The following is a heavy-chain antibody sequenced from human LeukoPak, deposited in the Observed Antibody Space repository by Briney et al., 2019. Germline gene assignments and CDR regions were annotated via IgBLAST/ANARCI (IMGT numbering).Heavy chain of an antibody. CDR3: AISLDIAVAGEVPNFVY. CDR2: ISGYNGIT. D-gene: IGHD6-19*01. J-gene: IGHJ4*02. Sequence: ASVKVSCKASGYSFTTYGISWVRQAPGQGLEWMGWISGYNGITNYAPRFQGRVAMTTDTSTNRAYMELWSLRSDDTAVYFCAISLDIAVAGEVPNFVYWGQGTLVTVSS. V-gene: IGHV1-18*01. CDR1: GYSFTTYG.